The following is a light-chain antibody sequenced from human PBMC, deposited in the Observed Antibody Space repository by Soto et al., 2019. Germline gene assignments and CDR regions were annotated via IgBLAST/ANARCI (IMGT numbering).Light chain of an antibody. CDR1: QSISNH. V-gene: IGKV1-17*01. CDR2: AAS. Sequence: DIQMTQSPSSLSASVEDRVIITCRASQSISNHLNWYQQKPGKAPKLLIFAASSLQSGVPSRFSGSRSGPDFTLTISSLQPEDFATYYCLQHNSYPVGQGTKVDSK. CDR3: LQHNSYP. J-gene: IGKJ1*01.